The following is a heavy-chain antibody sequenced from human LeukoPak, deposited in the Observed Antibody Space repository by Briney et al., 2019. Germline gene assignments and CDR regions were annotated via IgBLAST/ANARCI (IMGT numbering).Heavy chain of an antibody. CDR2: INHSGST. D-gene: IGHD1-26*01. Sequence: SETLSLTCAVYGGSFSGHYWSWIRQPPGKGLEWIGEINHSGSTNYNPSLKSRVTISVDTSKNQFSLKLSSVTAADTAVYYCARGLPGYYYYYYMDVWGKGTTVTVSS. CDR1: GGSFSGHY. CDR3: ARGLPGYYYYYYMDV. V-gene: IGHV4-34*01. J-gene: IGHJ6*03.